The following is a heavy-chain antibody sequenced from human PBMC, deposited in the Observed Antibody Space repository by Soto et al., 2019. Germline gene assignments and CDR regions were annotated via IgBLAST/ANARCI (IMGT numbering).Heavy chain of an antibody. D-gene: IGHD3-3*01. CDR1: GYTFTSYG. CDR2: ISAYNGNT. Sequence: ASVKVSCKASGYTFTSYGISWVRQAPGQGLEWMGWISAYNGNTNYAQKLQGRVTMTTDTSTSTAYMELRSLRSEDTAVYYCARDLYDFGSGYYPNPAFDSWGQGTLVTVFS. V-gene: IGHV1-18*01. CDR3: ARDLYDFGSGYYPNPAFDS. J-gene: IGHJ4*02.